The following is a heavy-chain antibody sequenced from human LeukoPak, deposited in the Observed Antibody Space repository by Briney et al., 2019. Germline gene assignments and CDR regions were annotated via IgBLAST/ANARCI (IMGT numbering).Heavy chain of an antibody. Sequence: ASVKVSCKASGGTFSSYAISWVRQAPGQGLEWMGRIIPILGTANYAQKFQGRVTITADKSTSTAYMELSSLRSEDTAVYYCAGWFGELFDYWGQGTLVTVSS. V-gene: IGHV1-69*04. CDR1: GGTFSSYA. J-gene: IGHJ4*02. CDR2: IIPILGTA. D-gene: IGHD3-10*01. CDR3: AGWFGELFDY.